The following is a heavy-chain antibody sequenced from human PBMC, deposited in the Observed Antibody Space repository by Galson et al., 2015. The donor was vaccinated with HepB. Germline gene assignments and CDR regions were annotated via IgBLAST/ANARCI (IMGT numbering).Heavy chain of an antibody. Sequence: SLRLSCAASGFTFSSYSMNWVRQAPGKGLKWVSSISSSSSYIYYADSVKGRFTISRDNAKNSLYLQMNSLRAEDTAVYYCARDLYTGGVITLYYYYGMDVWGQGTTVTVSS. CDR3: ARDLYTGGVITLYYYYGMDV. V-gene: IGHV3-21*01. CDR1: GFTFSSYS. D-gene: IGHD3-22*01. J-gene: IGHJ6*02. CDR2: ISSSSSYI.